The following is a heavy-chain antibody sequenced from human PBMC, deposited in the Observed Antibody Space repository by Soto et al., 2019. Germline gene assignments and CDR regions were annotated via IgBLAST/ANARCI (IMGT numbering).Heavy chain of an antibody. V-gene: IGHV3-48*03. J-gene: IGHJ4*02. Sequence: EVQLMESGGGLVQPGGSLRLSCGVSGFTFNDFEMNWVRQAPGKGPEWLAYIDGSGATKKYADSVRGRFTISRDNPNISLFLQMSSLTAADTAIYYCARGFGRFNYWGQGTLVSVTS. D-gene: IGHD3-10*01. CDR3: ARGFGRFNY. CDR2: IDGSGATK. CDR1: GFTFNDFE.